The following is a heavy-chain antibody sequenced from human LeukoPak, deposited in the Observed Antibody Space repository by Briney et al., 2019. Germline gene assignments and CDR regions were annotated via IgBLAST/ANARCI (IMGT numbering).Heavy chain of an antibody. CDR3: ARLTTVTAYYYYYGMDV. CDR2: IYYSGST. J-gene: IGHJ6*02. V-gene: IGHV4-59*08. Sequence: SETLSLTCTVSGGSISSYYWSWIRQPPGKGLEWIGYIYYSGSTNYNPFLKSRVTISVDTFKNQFSLKLSSVTAADTVVYYCARLTTVTAYYYYYGMDVWGQGTTVTVSS. CDR1: GGSISSYY. D-gene: IGHD4-17*01.